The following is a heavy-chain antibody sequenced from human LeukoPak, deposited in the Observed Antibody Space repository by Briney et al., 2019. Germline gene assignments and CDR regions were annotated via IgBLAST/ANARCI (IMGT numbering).Heavy chain of an antibody. D-gene: IGHD2-8*02. CDR2: ISGSDSGT. CDR3: AKCMSGTGVCLNFDS. V-gene: IGHV3-23*01. Sequence: GGSLRLFCEASGFTFSTYAMSWVRQPPGKGLQWVSGISGSDSGTYYTDSVKGRFTISRDNSKNTVYLEIDNLRAEDTAVYYCAKCMSGTGVCLNFDSWGQGILVTVSS. J-gene: IGHJ4*02. CDR1: GFTFSTYA.